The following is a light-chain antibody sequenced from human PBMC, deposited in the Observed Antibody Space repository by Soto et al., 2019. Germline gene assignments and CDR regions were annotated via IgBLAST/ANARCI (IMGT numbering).Light chain of an antibody. Sequence: ILMTQSPATLSVSPGEGATLSCRASQSVNSNLAWYQQKPGQAPRLLIYGASIRATGIPARFSGSGSGTDFTLTIRRLHYEDFAVYYCQQYHNWWTFGQGKKVEIK. V-gene: IGKV3-15*01. CDR1: QSVNSN. CDR2: GAS. J-gene: IGKJ1*01. CDR3: QQYHNWWT.